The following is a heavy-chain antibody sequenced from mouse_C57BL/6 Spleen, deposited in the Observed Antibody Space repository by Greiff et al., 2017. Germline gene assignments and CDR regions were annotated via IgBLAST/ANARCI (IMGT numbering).Heavy chain of an antibody. Sequence: VQLKESGPGLVKPSQSLSLTCSVTGYSITSGYYWNWIRQFPGNKLEWMGYISYDGSNNYNPSLKNRISITRDTSKNQFFLKLNSVTTEDTATYYCARDLNYGSSSAWFAYWGQGTLVTVSA. CDR2: ISYDGSN. CDR1: GYSITSGYY. D-gene: IGHD1-1*01. V-gene: IGHV3-6*01. J-gene: IGHJ3*01. CDR3: ARDLNYGSSSAWFAY.